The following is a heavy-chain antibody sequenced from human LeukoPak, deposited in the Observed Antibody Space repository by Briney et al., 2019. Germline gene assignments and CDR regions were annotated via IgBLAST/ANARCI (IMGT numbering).Heavy chain of an antibody. D-gene: IGHD3-22*01. J-gene: IGHJ5*02. CDR1: GASISSTSNY. V-gene: IGHV4-39*07. CDR2: IFYSGSS. CDR3: ARFHPPDYYDSSGHPLWGNWFDP. Sequence: PSETLSLTCTVSGASISSTSNYWGWIRQPPGKGLEWIGSIFYSGSSYNNPSLKSRVTMSVDTSKNQFSLKLSSVTAADTAVYYCARFHPPDYYDSSGHPLWGNWFDPWGQGTLVTVSS.